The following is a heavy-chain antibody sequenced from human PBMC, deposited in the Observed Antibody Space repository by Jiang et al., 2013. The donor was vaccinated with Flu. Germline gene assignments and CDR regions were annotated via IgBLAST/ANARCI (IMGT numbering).Heavy chain of an antibody. D-gene: IGHD3-22*01. CDR2: IYYTGST. CDR3: ARSSLTMIAVGGMDV. V-gene: IGHV4-59*01. CDR1: GASIGSYY. J-gene: IGHJ6*02. Sequence: TVSGASIGSYYWSWIRQPPGKGLEWIGYIYYTGSTNQNPSLKSRGTISVDTSKNQFSLKLSSVTAADTAVYYCARSSLTMIAVGGMDVWGQGTTVTVSS.